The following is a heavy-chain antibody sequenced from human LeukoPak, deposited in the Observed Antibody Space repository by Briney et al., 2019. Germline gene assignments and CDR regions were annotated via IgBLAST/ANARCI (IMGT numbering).Heavy chain of an antibody. CDR1: GGSISSSSYY. J-gene: IGHJ4*02. V-gene: IGHV4-39*01. Sequence: SETLSHTCTVSGGSISSSSYYWGWIRQPPGKGLEWIGSIYYSGSTYYNPSLKNRVTISVDTSKNQFSLKLSSVTAADTAVYYCAAEYSSSWFGGLDCWGQGALVTVSS. CDR2: IYYSGST. D-gene: IGHD2/OR15-2a*01. CDR3: AAEYSSSWFGGLDC.